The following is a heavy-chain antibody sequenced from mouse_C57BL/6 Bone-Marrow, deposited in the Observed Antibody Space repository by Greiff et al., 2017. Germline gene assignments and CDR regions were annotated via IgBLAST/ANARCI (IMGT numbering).Heavy chain of an antibody. V-gene: IGHV5-6*01. D-gene: IGHD2-3*01. CDR1: GFTFSSYG. Sequence: EVHLVESGGDLVKPGGSLKLSCAASGFTFSSYGMSWVRQTPDKRLEWVATISSGGSYTYYPDSVKGRFTISRDNAKNTLYLQMSSLKSEDTAMYYCARSLIYDGYYDYWGQGTTLTVSS. J-gene: IGHJ2*01. CDR2: ISSGGSYT. CDR3: ARSLIYDGYYDY.